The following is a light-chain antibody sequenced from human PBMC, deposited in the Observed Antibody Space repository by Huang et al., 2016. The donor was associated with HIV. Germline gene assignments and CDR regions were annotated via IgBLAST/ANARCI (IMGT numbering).Light chain of an antibody. V-gene: IGKV3-11*01. CDR1: QSISSL. Sequence: EIVLTQSTATLSLSPGESAPVSCRASQSISSLLAWDQQKPGQAPRLVIYDASSRATGIPARFSGSGSVTDFTLTISSLEPEDFAVYYCQQRTNWRYTFGQGTKLEIK. CDR2: DAS. CDR3: QQRTNWRYT. J-gene: IGKJ2*01.